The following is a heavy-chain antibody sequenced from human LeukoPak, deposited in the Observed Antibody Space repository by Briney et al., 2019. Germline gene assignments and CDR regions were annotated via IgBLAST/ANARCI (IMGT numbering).Heavy chain of an antibody. D-gene: IGHD3-22*01. CDR2: ISAYNGNT. CDR1: GYTFTSYG. CDR3: ARVVRSSYYDSSGYYDSYWYFDL. V-gene: IGHV1-18*01. J-gene: IGHJ2*01. Sequence: ASVKVSCKASGYTFTSYGISWVRQAPGQGLEWMGWISAYNGNTNYAQKLQGRVTMTTDTSTSTAYMELGSLRSDDTAVYYCARVVRSSYYDSSGYYDSYWYFDLRGRGTLVTVSS.